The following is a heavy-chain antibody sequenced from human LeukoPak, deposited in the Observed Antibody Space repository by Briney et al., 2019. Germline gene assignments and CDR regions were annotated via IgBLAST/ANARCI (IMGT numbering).Heavy chain of an antibody. J-gene: IGHJ6*04. D-gene: IGHD2-2*01. CDR3: TLGYCSSTSCCALWYYYYGMDV. Sequence: SVKVSCKASGGTFSSYAISWVRQAPGQGLEGMGGIIPIFGTANYAQKFQGRVTITADESTSTAYMELRSMRSEDTAVYYCTLGYCSSTSCCALWYYYYGMDVWGKGTTVTVSS. V-gene: IGHV1-69*19. CDR1: GGTFSSYA. CDR2: IIPIFGTA.